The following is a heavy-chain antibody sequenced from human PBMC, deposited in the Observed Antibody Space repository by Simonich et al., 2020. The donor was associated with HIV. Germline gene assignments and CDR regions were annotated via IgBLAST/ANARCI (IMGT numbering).Heavy chain of an antibody. J-gene: IGHJ4*02. CDR2: INHSGNT. CDR3: ARQSLAARLFDD. CDR1: GGSFSGYY. Sequence: QVQLQQWGAGLLKPSETLSLTCAVYGGSFSGYYWNWIRQPPGKGLEWIGEINHSGNTKYNPSLKSRVTISVDPSKNQFSLKLSSVTAADTAVYYCARQSLAARLFDDWGQGTLVTVSS. D-gene: IGHD6-6*01. V-gene: IGHV4-34*01.